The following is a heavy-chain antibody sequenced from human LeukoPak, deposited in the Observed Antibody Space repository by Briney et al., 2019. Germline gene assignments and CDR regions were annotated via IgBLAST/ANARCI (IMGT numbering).Heavy chain of an antibody. Sequence: GGSLRLSCEASGFTFSSNWMTWVRQAPGKGLEWVANIKTDGSGKNYVDSVKGRFTISRDNAKSSLYLQMNSLRVEDTAVYYCAKVLGGGSLDYWGQGTLVTVSS. CDR2: IKTDGSGK. J-gene: IGHJ4*02. V-gene: IGHV3-7*01. D-gene: IGHD3-16*01. CDR3: AKVLGGGSLDY. CDR1: GFTFSSNW.